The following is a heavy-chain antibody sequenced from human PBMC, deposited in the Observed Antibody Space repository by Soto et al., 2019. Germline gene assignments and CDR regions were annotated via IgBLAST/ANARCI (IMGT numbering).Heavy chain of an antibody. D-gene: IGHD3-16*01. J-gene: IGHJ5*02. Sequence: EVQLLESGGGLVQPGGSLRLSCAASGFTFSSYAMSWVRQAPGKGLEWVSTISTSGGNTWYADSVKGRFTISRDNSKNTLYLQMNSLRAEDTALYYCAKGGCHHTAYDPWGPGTLVTVAS. CDR2: ISTSGGNT. CDR1: GFTFSSYA. CDR3: AKGGCHHTAYDP. V-gene: IGHV3-23*01.